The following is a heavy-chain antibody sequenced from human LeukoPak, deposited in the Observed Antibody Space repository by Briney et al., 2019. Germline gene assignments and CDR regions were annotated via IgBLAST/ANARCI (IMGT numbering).Heavy chain of an antibody. CDR3: VRGEAHDS. D-gene: IGHD1-26*01. V-gene: IGHV3-48*04. CDR1: GFTFSSYS. J-gene: IGHJ4*02. Sequence: GGSLRLSCAASGFTFSSYSMNWVSQAPGKGLEWVSYISSSSTIYYADSVKGRFTISRDNAKNSLYLQMDSLRTEDTAAYYCVRGEAHDSWGQGTLITVSS. CDR2: ISSSSTI.